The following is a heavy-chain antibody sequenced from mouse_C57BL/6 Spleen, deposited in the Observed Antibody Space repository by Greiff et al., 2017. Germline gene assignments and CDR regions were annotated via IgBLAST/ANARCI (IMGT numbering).Heavy chain of an antibody. CDR1: GYTFTSYW. J-gene: IGHJ4*01. D-gene: IGHD2-1*01. CDR3: ARRGNYYGNYDYAMDY. Sequence: QVQLKQPGAELVMPGASVKLSCKASGYTFTSYWMHWVKQRPGQGLEWIGEIDPSDSYTNYNQKFKGKSTLTVDKSSSTAYMQLSSLTSEDSAVYYCARRGNYYGNYDYAMDYWGQGTSVTVSS. V-gene: IGHV1-69*01. CDR2: IDPSDSYT.